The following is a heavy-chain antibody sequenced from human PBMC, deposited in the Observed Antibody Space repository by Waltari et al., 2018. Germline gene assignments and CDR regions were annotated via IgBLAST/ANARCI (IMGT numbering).Heavy chain of an antibody. CDR3: ARAGEGYCSVSSCFNVCFDF. V-gene: IGHV1-2*06. D-gene: IGHD2-15*01. J-gene: IGHJ4*02. CDR2: INTNTGGT. CDR1: GYTFTGYF. Sequence: QVQLVQSGAEVKMPGASVRVSCKASGYTFTGYFIHWVRQAPGQGLEWMGRINTNTGGTNFAQKFQGRVTMTRDTSISTAYMELSGLTSDDTAVYYCARAGEGYCSVSSCFNVCFDFWGQGTLVTVSS.